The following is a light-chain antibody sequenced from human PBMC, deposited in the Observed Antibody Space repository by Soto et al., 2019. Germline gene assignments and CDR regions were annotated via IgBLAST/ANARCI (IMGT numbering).Light chain of an antibody. J-gene: IGKJ3*01. Sequence: EIVLTQSPGTLSLSPGEGATLSCRASQSVSSSYLAWYQQKPGQAPRLLIYGASSRATGIPDRFSGSGSGTDFTLTISRLEPEDFAVYYCQQYGSSPYPFGPGTKVDIK. CDR1: QSVSSSY. CDR3: QQYGSSPYP. V-gene: IGKV3-20*01. CDR2: GAS.